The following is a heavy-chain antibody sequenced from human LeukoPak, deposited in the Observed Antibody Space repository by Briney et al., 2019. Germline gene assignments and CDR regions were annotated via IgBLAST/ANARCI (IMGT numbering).Heavy chain of an antibody. CDR1: GGSISSHY. J-gene: IGHJ4*02. CDR3: ARDSAATYFDY. Sequence: SETLSLTCTVSGGSISSHYWSWIRQPAGKGPEWIGRINNSGNTDYNPSLKSRVTISIDTSKNQFSLKLSSVTAADTAVYYCARDSAATYFDYWGQGTLVTVSS. CDR2: INNSGNT. D-gene: IGHD6-25*01. V-gene: IGHV4-4*07.